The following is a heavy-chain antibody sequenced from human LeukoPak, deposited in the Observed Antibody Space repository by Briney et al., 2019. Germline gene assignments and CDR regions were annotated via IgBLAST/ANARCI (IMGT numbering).Heavy chain of an antibody. Sequence: GGSLRLSCAASGFSVSSNYMTWVRQAPGKGLQWGSVIYSVSDTFYADSVKGRFTISRDNSKNTVSLQMNSLRADDTAVYYCARWGYDSSGSYWDNWGQGTLVTVSS. J-gene: IGHJ4*02. CDR3: ARWGYDSSGSYWDN. V-gene: IGHV3-53*01. CDR2: IYSVSDT. D-gene: IGHD3-22*01. CDR1: GFSVSSNY.